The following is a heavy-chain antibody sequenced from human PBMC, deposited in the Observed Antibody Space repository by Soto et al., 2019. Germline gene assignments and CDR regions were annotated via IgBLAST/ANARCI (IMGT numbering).Heavy chain of an antibody. J-gene: IGHJ3*02. D-gene: IGHD3-16*01. CDR2: IYRSGST. V-gene: IGHV4-4*02. Sequence: QVQLQESGPGLVKPSGTLSLTCAVSGGSISSSNWWSWVRQPPGKGLEWIGEIYRSGSTNYNPSLKVRVTISVGKSKNPFSLKLSSVTAADTAVYYFARGLGNDALDIWGQGTMVTVSS. CDR1: GGSISSSNW. CDR3: ARGLGNDALDI.